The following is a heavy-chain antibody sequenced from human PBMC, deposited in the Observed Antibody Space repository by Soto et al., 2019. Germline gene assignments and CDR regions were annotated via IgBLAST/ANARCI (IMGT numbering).Heavy chain of an antibody. CDR3: ARGPWNDDMGHFDP. D-gene: IGHD1-1*01. CDR1: GGSISSGGYS. V-gene: IGHV4-30-2*01. J-gene: IGHJ5*02. Sequence: QLQLQESGSGLVKPSQTLSLTCAVSGGSISSGGYSWSWIRQPPGKGLEWIGYIYHRGSTYYNPSIKSRVTISVDRSKNQFSLKLSSVTAADTAVYYCARGPWNDDMGHFDPWGQGTLVTVSS. CDR2: IYHRGST.